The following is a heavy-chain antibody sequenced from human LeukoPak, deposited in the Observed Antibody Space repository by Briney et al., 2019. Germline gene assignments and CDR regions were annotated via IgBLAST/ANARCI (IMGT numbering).Heavy chain of an antibody. CDR2: IYYRGST. D-gene: IGHD1-20*01. CDR3: ARVSPYHWIDDS. V-gene: IGHV4-59*13. Sequence: SETLSLTCTVSGGSIRSYYWSWIRQPPGKGRVWLGYIYYRGSTNYNPSLKSRVTISVDTSKNQSSLKLSSVTAADTAVYYCARVSPYHWIDDSWGQGTLVTVSS. CDR1: GGSIRSYY. J-gene: IGHJ4*02.